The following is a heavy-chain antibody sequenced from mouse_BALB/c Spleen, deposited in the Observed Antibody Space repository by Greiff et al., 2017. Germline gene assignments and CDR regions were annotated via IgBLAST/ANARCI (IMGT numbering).Heavy chain of an antibody. J-gene: IGHJ2*01. CDR1: GYTFTDYA. Sequence: VQLQESGPEVVRPGVSVKISCKGSGYTFTDYAMHWVKQSHAKGLEWIGVISTYNGNTNYNQKFKGKATMTVDKSSSTAYMELARLTSEDSAIYYCARAKDGYYVRDYFDYWGQGTTLTVSS. CDR2: ISTYNGNT. D-gene: IGHD2-3*01. CDR3: ARAKDGYYVRDYFDY. V-gene: IGHV1-67*01.